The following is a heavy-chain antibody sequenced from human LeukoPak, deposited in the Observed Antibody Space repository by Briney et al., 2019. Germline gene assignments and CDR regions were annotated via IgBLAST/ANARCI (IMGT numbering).Heavy chain of an antibody. J-gene: IGHJ4*02. D-gene: IGHD2-21*01. CDR2: ISSSSTYI. V-gene: IGHV3-21*01. CDR3: AKAVRPYCGGDCYLFDY. CDR1: GLTFNNSG. Sequence: PGGSLRLSCAASGLTFNNSGMLWVRQAPGKGLERVSSISSSSTYIYYADSVKGRFTISRDNAKNTLYLQMNSLRAEDTAVYYCAKAVRPYCGGDCYLFDYWGQGTLVTVSS.